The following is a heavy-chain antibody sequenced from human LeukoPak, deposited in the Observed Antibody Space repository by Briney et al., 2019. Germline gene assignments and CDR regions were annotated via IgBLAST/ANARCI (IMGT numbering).Heavy chain of an antibody. J-gene: IGHJ4*02. CDR3: ARDFVLWFGELPYYFDY. D-gene: IGHD3-10*01. CDR1: GGSISSYY. CDR2: IYYSGST. V-gene: IGHV4-59*12. Sequence: SETLSLTCTVSGGSISSYYWSWIRQPPGKGLEWIGYIYYSGSTNYNPSLKSRVTISVDTSKNQFSLKLSSVTAADTAVYYCARDFVLWFGELPYYFDYWGQGTLVTVSS.